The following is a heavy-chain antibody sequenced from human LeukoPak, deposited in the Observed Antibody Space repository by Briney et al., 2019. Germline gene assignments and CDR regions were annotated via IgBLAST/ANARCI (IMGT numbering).Heavy chain of an antibody. V-gene: IGHV3-23*01. CDR3: ATVGHSSWYTFDY. CDR1: GFTFSSYA. Sequence: GGSLRPSCAASGFTFSSYAMSWVRQAPGKGLEWVSAISGSGGSTYYADSVKGRFTISRDNSKNTLYLQMNSLRAEDTAVYYCATVGHSSWYTFDYWGQGTLVTVSS. CDR2: ISGSGGST. J-gene: IGHJ4*02. D-gene: IGHD6-13*01.